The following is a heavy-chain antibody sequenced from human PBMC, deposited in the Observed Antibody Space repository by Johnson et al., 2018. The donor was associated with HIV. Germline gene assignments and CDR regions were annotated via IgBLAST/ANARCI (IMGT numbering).Heavy chain of an antibody. J-gene: IGHJ3*02. D-gene: IGHD3-10*01. CDR1: EFTFSSYG. CDR2: INWNGGST. V-gene: IGHV3-20*04. CDR3: GRAVMVRNYETMGAFDI. Sequence: VQLVESGGGVVQPGRSLRLSCAASEFTFSSYGMHWVRQSPGKGLEWVPGINWNGGSTGYADAMKGRFTISRDNAKNAVYLQMSSLRAGDTAVYYCGRAVMVRNYETMGAFDIWGQGTMVTVSS.